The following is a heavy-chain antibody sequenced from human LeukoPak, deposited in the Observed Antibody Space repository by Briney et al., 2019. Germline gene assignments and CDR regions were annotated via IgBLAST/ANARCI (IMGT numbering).Heavy chain of an antibody. CDR2: IYHSGST. CDR1: GGSISSGGYS. CDR3: ASGRTVTTVFGD. V-gene: IGHV4-30-2*01. D-gene: IGHD4-17*01. Sequence: PSETLSLTCAVSGGSISSGGYSWSWIRQPPGKGLEWIGSIYHSGSTYYNPSLKSRVTISVDRSKNQFSLKLSSVTAADTAVYYCASGRTVTTVFGDWGQGTLVTVSS. J-gene: IGHJ4*02.